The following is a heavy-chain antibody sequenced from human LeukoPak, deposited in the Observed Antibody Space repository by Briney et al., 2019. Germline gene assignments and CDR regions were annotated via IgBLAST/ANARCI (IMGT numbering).Heavy chain of an antibody. V-gene: IGHV1-2*02. Sequence: ASVKVSCKASGYTFTGYYMHWVRQAPGQGLEWMGWINPNSGGTNYAQKFQGRVTMTRNTSISTAYMELSSLRSEDTAVYYCARARIAAAGRVAFDIWGQGTMVTVSS. CDR1: GYTFTGYY. J-gene: IGHJ3*02. CDR2: INPNSGGT. CDR3: ARARIAAAGRVAFDI. D-gene: IGHD6-13*01.